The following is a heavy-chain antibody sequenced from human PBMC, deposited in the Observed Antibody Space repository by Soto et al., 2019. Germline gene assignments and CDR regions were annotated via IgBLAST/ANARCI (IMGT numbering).Heavy chain of an antibody. D-gene: IGHD4-17*01. CDR3: ARDKISYGDYDYFDY. CDR2: IYYSGST. J-gene: IGHJ4*02. Sequence: PSETLSLTCTVSGCSISSYYCSWIRQPPGKGLEWIGYIYYSGSTNYNPSLKSRVTISVDTSKNQFSLKLSSVTAADTAVYYCARDKISYGDYDYFDYWGQGTLVTVSS. V-gene: IGHV4-59*01. CDR1: GCSISSYY.